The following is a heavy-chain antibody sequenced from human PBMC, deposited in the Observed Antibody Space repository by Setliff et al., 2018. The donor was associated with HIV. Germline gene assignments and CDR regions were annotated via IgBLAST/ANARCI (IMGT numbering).Heavy chain of an antibody. Sequence: PSETLSLTCAVSGYPISIGYYWGWIRQPPGKGLEWIGNIYHSGSTYYNPSLKSRVTISVDTSKNRFSLKLSSVTAADTAVYYCARDRIPIWFFHYWAQGTLVTVSS. V-gene: IGHV4-38-2*02. D-gene: IGHD3-9*01. CDR1: GYPISIGYY. J-gene: IGHJ4*02. CDR2: IYHSGST. CDR3: ARDRIPIWFFHY.